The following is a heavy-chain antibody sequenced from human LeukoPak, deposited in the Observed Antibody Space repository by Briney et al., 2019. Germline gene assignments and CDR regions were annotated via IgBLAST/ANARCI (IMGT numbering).Heavy chain of an antibody. Sequence: PGGSLRVSCAASGFTFSNAWMSWVRQAPGKGLEWVGRIKSKTDGGKTDYTAPVKGRFTISRDDSKNTLYLQMNSLKTVDTAVYYCTTGPFDYYGSASYLANGMDVWGQGTTVTVSS. CDR3: TTGPFDYYGSASYLANGMDV. J-gene: IGHJ6*02. D-gene: IGHD3-10*01. CDR1: GFTFSNAW. CDR2: IKSKTDGGKT. V-gene: IGHV3-15*01.